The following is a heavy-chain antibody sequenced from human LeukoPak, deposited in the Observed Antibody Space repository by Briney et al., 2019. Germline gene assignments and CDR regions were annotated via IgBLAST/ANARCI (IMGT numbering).Heavy chain of an antibody. CDR3: ARARTNYYYYYYMDV. V-gene: IGHV3-48*01. Sequence: GGSLRLSCAASGFTFSSYSMNWVRQAPGKGLEWVSYISSSSSTIYYADSVKGRFTISRDNAKNSLYLQMNSLRAEDTAVYYCARARTNYYYYYYMDVWGKGTTVTVSS. CDR1: GFTFSSYS. J-gene: IGHJ6*03. D-gene: IGHD1-14*01. CDR2: ISSSSSTI.